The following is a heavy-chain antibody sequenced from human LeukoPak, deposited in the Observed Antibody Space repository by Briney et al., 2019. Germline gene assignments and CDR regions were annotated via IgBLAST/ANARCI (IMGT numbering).Heavy chain of an antibody. J-gene: IGHJ3*02. V-gene: IGHV4-30-4*08. Sequence: SETLSLTCTVSGGSISSGDYYWSWIRQPPGKGLEWIGYIYYSGSTYYNPSLKSRVTISVDTSKNQFSLKLSSVTAADTAVYYCARTGHYWDVFDIGGKGTMFTVSS. CDR1: GGSISSGDYY. D-gene: IGHD2-15*01. CDR2: IYYSGST. CDR3: ARTGHYWDVFDI.